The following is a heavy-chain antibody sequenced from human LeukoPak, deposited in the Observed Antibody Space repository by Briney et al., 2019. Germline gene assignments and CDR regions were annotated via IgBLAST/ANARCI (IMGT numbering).Heavy chain of an antibody. CDR1: GSSISSGGYY. CDR2: IYYSGST. J-gene: IGHJ4*02. Sequence: SETLSLTCTVSGSSISSGGYYWSWIRQHPGKGLEWIGYIYYSGSTYYNPSLKSRVTISVDTSKNQFSLKLSSVTAADTAVYYCARAQTYYDDSSGPFQIDYWGQGTLVTVSS. CDR3: ARAQTYYDDSSGPFQIDY. D-gene: IGHD3-22*01. V-gene: IGHV4-31*03.